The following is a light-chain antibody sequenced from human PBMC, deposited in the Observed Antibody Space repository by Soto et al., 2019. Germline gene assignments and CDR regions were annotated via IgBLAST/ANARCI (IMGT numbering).Light chain of an antibody. CDR2: YDD. CDR3: AAWDDSLNGVV. V-gene: IGLV1-36*01. Sequence: QSVLTQPPSVSEAPRQRVTISCSGSSSNIGNNAVNWYQQLPGKAPKLLIYYDDLLPSGVSDRFSGSKSGTSASLAISGLQSEDEDAYYCAAWDDSLNGVVFGGGTKLTVL. J-gene: IGLJ2*01. CDR1: SSNIGNNA.